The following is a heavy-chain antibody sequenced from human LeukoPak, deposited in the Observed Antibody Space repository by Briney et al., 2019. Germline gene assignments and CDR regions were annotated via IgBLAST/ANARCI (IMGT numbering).Heavy chain of an antibody. CDR2: INTDGGFT. V-gene: IGHV3-74*01. J-gene: IGHJ4*02. CDR1: GFIFSDYW. D-gene: IGHD1-26*01. CDR3: AREAKVGGALQY. Sequence: GGSLRLSCAASGFIFSDYWMHWVRQAPGKGLVWVSRINTDGGFTRYADSVQGRFVISRDTAKNTLFLQMNSLRAEDTAVYYCAREAKVGGALQYWGQGILVTVSS.